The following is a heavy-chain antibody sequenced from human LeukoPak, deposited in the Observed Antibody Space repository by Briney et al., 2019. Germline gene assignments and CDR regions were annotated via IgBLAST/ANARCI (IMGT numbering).Heavy chain of an antibody. CDR3: ARVLDITGTIFDAFDI. Sequence: GGSLRLSCAASGFTFSSYSMNWVRQAPGKGLEWVSSTSSSSSYIYYADSVKGRFTISRDNAKNSLYLQMNSLRAEDTAVYYCARVLDITGTIFDAFDIWGQGTMVTVSS. CDR2: TSSSSSYI. V-gene: IGHV3-21*01. CDR1: GFTFSSYS. J-gene: IGHJ3*02. D-gene: IGHD1-20*01.